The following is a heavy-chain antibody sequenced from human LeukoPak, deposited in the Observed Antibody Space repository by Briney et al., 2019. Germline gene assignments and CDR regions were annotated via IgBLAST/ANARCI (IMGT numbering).Heavy chain of an antibody. V-gene: IGHV3-23*01. CDR2: ISGSGGST. Sequence: PGGSLRLSCAASGFTFSIYAMSWVRQAPGKGLEWVSAISGSGGSTYYADSVKGRFTISRDNSKNTLYLQMNSLRAEDTAVYYCAKGQQQLVRGTVFDYWGQGTLVTVSS. CDR3: AKGQQQLVRGTVFDY. CDR1: GFTFSIYA. J-gene: IGHJ4*02. D-gene: IGHD6-13*01.